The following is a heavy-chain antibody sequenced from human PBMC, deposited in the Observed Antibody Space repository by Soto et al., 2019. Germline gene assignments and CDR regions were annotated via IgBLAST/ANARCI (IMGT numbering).Heavy chain of an antibody. CDR1: GFTFSSYA. CDR3: ARTLTNVLRFLEWLGDPFDY. CDR2: ISGSGGST. Sequence: GGSLRLSCAASGFTFSSYAMSWVRQAPGKGLEWASAISGSGGSTYYADSVKGRFTISRDNSKNTLYLQMNSLRAEDTAVYYCARTLTNVLRFLEWLGDPFDYWGQGTLVTVS. D-gene: IGHD3-3*01. V-gene: IGHV3-23*01. J-gene: IGHJ4*02.